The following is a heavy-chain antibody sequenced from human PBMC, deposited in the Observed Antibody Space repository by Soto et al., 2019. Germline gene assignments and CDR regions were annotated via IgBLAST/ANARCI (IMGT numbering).Heavy chain of an antibody. D-gene: IGHD6-13*01. CDR2: ISAYNGNT. V-gene: IGHV1-18*04. CDR3: ARGSCGAGGPY. CDR1: VCTFTSYV. J-gene: IGHJ4*02. Sequence: PMEVSCNTSVCTFTSYVISWVRQAPGQGLEWMGWISAYNGNTNYAQKLQGRVTMTTDTSTSTAYMELRSLRAEDTAVYYCARGSCGAGGPYWGQGTRGTVPS.